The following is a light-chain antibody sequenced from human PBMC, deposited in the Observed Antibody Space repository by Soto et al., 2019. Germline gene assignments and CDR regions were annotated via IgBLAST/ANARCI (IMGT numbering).Light chain of an antibody. CDR2: KAS. CDR1: QSISSW. CDR3: QQYNSLWT. Sequence: DIQMTQSPSTLSASVGDRVTITCRASQSISSWLAWYQQKPGKAPKLLIYKASSLESGGPSRFSGSGSGTEFTLTISSLQPDDLSTYDCQQYNSLWTFGQGTKVEIK. J-gene: IGKJ1*01. V-gene: IGKV1-5*03.